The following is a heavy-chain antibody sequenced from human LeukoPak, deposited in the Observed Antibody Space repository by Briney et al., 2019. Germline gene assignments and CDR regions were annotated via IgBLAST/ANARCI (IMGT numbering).Heavy chain of an antibody. Sequence: PGGSLKLSCVASGFTFSGSAMHWVRQASGKGLEWVARIRSKDGSYATEYAASVKGRFTISREDSKNTAYLQVNSLKTEDTAVYYCTGGTTVTTLDYWGQGTLVTVSS. J-gene: IGHJ4*02. V-gene: IGHV3-73*01. CDR2: IRSKDGSYAT. CDR1: GFTFSGSA. CDR3: TGGTTVTTLDY. D-gene: IGHD4-17*01.